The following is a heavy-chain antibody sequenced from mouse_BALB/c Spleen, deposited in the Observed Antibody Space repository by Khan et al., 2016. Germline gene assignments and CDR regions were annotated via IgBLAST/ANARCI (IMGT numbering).Heavy chain of an antibody. J-gene: IGHJ2*01. D-gene: IGHD2-14*01. CDR2: IYPGNGDT. V-gene: IGHV1-12*01. Sequence: QVQLKQAGAELVKPGASGKMSCKASGYTFTSYNMHWVKQTPGQGLEWIGAIYPGNGDTSYNQKFKGKATLTADKSSSTAYMQLSSLTSEDSAVYYCAREGNYFDYWGQGTTLTVSS. CDR3: AREGNYFDY. CDR1: GYTFTSYN.